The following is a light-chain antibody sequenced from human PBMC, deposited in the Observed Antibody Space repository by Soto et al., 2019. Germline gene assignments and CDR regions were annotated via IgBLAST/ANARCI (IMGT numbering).Light chain of an antibody. CDR2: DAS. J-gene: IGKJ3*01. CDR3: HQRSNWPLT. V-gene: IGKV3-11*01. Sequence: EIVWTQSPGTLSLSPGESATLSCRASQGIGRYLAWFQQKPGQPPRLLIYDASTRATGIPGRFSGSQSGTDFTLTISSLEPEDFAVYYCHQRSNWPLTFGPGTKV. CDR1: QGIGRY.